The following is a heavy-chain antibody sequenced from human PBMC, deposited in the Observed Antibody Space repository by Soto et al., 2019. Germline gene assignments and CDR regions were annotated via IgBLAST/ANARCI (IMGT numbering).Heavy chain of an antibody. V-gene: IGHV1-58*01. CDR1: GFTFTSSA. J-gene: IGHJ6*02. D-gene: IGHD1-7*01. CDR2: IVVGSGNT. Sequence: GASVKVSCKASGFTFTSSAVQWVRQARGQRLEWIGWIVVGSGNTNYAQKFQERVTITRDMSTSTAYMELSSLRSEDTAVYYCAAPFELELRGPYYSYGMDVWGQGTTVTVAS. CDR3: AAPFELELRGPYYSYGMDV.